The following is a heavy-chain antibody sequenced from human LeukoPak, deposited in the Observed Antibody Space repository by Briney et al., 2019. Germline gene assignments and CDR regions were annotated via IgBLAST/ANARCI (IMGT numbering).Heavy chain of an antibody. CDR2: IGGSGGNT. CDR1: GFTFSSYA. Sequence: GGSLRLSCAASGFTFSSYAMTWVRQAPGKGLEWVSAIGGSGGNTYYADSVKGRFTISRDNSKNTLYVQMNSLKAEDTAVYYCAKNGGDSYGTGHFDYWGQGALVTVSS. J-gene: IGHJ4*02. V-gene: IGHV3-23*01. CDR3: AKNGGDSYGTGHFDY. D-gene: IGHD5-18*01.